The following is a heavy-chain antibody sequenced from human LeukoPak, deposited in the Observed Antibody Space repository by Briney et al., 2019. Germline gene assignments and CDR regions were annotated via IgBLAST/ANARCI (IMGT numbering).Heavy chain of an antibody. CDR3: ARAVTAGRYYYYMDV. V-gene: IGHV1-69*05. CDR2: IIPIFGTA. Sequence: SVKVSCKASGGTFSSYAISWVRQAPGQGLEWMGGIIPIFGTANYAQKFQGIVTITTDESTSTAYMELSSLRSEDTAVYYCARAVTAGRYYYYMDVWGKGTTVTVSS. J-gene: IGHJ6*03. D-gene: IGHD4-17*01. CDR1: GGTFSSYA.